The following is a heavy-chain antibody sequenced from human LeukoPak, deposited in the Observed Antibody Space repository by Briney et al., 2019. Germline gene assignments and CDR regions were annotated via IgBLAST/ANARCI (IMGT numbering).Heavy chain of an antibody. CDR3: ARDYLPYYYDSSGYGLPGY. V-gene: IGHV1-69*13. CDR2: IIPIFGTA. D-gene: IGHD3-22*01. Sequence: SVKVSCKASGYTFTSYAMHWVRQAPGQGLEWMGGIIPIFGTANYAQKFQGRVTITADESTSTAYMELSSLRSEDTAVYYCARDYLPYYYDSSGYGLPGYWGQGTLVTVSS. CDR1: GYTFTSYA. J-gene: IGHJ4*02.